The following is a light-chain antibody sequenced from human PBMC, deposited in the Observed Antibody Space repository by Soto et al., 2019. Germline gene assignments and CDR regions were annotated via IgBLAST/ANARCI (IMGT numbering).Light chain of an antibody. CDR3: QQYGSSSIT. Sequence: EVVLTQSPGTLSLSPVERATLSCRASQSVADSYLAWYQQKPGRAPRLLFYAATRRATGIPDRFSGSGSGTDFTLTISRLEPEDFAVYYCQQYGSSSITFGQGTRLEI. CDR1: QSVADSY. J-gene: IGKJ5*01. CDR2: AAT. V-gene: IGKV3-20*01.